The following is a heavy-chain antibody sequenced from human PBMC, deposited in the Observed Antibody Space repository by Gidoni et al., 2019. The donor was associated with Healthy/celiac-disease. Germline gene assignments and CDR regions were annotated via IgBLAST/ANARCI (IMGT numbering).Heavy chain of an antibody. CDR2: IYYSGST. D-gene: IGHD1-7*01. CDR1: GGSISSYY. CDR3: ARHEGITGTTYP. J-gene: IGHJ5*02. V-gene: IGHV4-59*08. Sequence: QVQLQESGPGLVKPSETLSITCTDSGGSISSYYWSWIRQPPGKGLEWIGYIYYSGSTNYNPSLKSRVTISVDTSKTQFSLKLSSVPAADTAVYYCARHEGITGTTYPWGQGTLVTVSS.